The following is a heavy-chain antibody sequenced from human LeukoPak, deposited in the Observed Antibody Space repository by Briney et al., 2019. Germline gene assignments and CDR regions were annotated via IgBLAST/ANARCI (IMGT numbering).Heavy chain of an antibody. CDR3: ARSGRYYDSSGYSPFDY. Sequence: SVKVSCKASGGTFSSYAISWVRQAPGQGLEWMGGIIPIFGTANYAQKFQGRVTITTDESTSTAYMELSSLRSEDMAVYYCARSGRYYDSSGYSPFDYWGQGTLVTVSS. CDR2: IIPIFGTA. J-gene: IGHJ4*02. D-gene: IGHD3-22*01. V-gene: IGHV1-69*05. CDR1: GGTFSSYA.